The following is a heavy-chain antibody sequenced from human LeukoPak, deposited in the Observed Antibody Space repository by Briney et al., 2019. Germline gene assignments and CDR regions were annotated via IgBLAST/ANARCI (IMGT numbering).Heavy chain of an antibody. V-gene: IGHV1-2*02. CDR1: GYTFTDYY. J-gene: IGHJ1*01. Sequence: GASVKVSCKASGYTFTDYYMNWVRQAPGQGLEWMGWINPNTGGTNYAQRFQGRVTMTRDTSITTAYMELSRLTSDDTAVYYCATSTGVVVAFGISEYFQHWGQGTLVTVSS. CDR2: INPNTGGT. D-gene: IGHD2-15*01. CDR3: ATSTGVVVAFGISEYFQH.